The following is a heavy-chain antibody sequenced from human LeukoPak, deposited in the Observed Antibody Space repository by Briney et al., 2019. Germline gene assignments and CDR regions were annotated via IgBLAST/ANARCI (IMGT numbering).Heavy chain of an antibody. CDR2: INPNSGGT. Sequence: ASVKVSCKASGYTFTGYYMHWVRQAPGQGLEWMGWINPNSGGTNYAQKFQGRVTMTRDTSISTAYMELSRLRSDDTAVYYCAREEAITMVRGVTRKNWFDPWGQGTLVTVSS. CDR1: GYTFTGYY. CDR3: AREEAITMVRGVTRKNWFDP. D-gene: IGHD3-10*01. J-gene: IGHJ5*02. V-gene: IGHV1-2*02.